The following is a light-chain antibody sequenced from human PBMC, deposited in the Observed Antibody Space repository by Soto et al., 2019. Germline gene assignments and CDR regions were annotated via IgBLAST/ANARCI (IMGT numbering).Light chain of an antibody. CDR1: SSNLGADYD. J-gene: IGLJ1*01. V-gene: IGLV1-40*01. CDR2: GNI. CDR3: QSYDSSLSAYV. Sequence: QSVLTQPPSVSGAPGQGVTISCTGSSSNLGADYDVHWYQLLPGTAPKLLIYGNINRPSGVPDRFSGSKSATSASLAMTGLQAEDEADYYCQSYDSSLSAYVFGAGTKVTVL.